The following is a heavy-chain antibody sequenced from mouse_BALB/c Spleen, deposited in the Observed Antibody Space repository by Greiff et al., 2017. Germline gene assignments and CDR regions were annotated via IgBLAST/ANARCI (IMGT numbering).Heavy chain of an antibody. V-gene: IGHV5-6-4*01. J-gene: IGHJ3*01. CDR2: ISSGGSYT. D-gene: IGHD2-14*01. CDR1: GFTFSSYT. Sequence: EVKLMESGGGLVKPGGSLKLSCAASGFTFSSYTMSWVRQTPEKRLEWVATISSGGSYTYYPDSVKGRFTISRDNAKNTLYLQMSSLKSEDTAMYYCTSSYYRYDVPFAYWGQGTLVTVSA. CDR3: TSSYYRYDVPFAY.